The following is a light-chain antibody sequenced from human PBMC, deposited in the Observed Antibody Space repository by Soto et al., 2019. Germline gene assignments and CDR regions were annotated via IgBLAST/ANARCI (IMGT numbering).Light chain of an antibody. CDR3: QKGYSSPAN. CDR1: QTVAKS. CDR2: GAS. V-gene: IGKV1-39*01. J-gene: IGKJ5*01. Sequence: DIQITHSPSSLPASVVDRVTITFLASQTVAKSLNWYQQKPGKAPKFLIYGASTLQSGVPSRFTGSGSGTDFTLTVNSLQAEDFATYYCQKGYSSPANFGQGTRLEIK.